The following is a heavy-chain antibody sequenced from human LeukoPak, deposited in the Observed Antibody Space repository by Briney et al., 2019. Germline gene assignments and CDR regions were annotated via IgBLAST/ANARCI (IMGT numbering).Heavy chain of an antibody. CDR1: AFSSNTYS. CDR3: AREESGSYFSWSVGYFDY. V-gene: IGHV3-7*01. Sequence: GGSLRLSCAADPAFSSNTYSWIRQTPGKGLEWVAKMKEDGSATYYVDSVKGRFTISRDNAKRSLYLQMNSLRDEDTAVYYCAREESGSYFSWSVGYFDYWGQGTLVTVSS. J-gene: IGHJ4*02. D-gene: IGHD1-26*01. CDR2: MKEDGSAT.